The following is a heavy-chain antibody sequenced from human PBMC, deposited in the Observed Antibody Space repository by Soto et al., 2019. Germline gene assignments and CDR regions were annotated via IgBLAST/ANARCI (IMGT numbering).Heavy chain of an antibody. CDR1: GFSLSHARMG. CDR3: ARIRLEWGNIGPYYFDY. Sequence: SGPTLVNPTETLTLTCTVSGFSLSHARMGVSWIRQPPGKALEWLAHIFSNDEKSYITSLKSRLTISKDTSKSQVVLTMTNMDPVDTATYYCARIRLEWGNIGPYYFDYWGQGALVTVSS. D-gene: IGHD3-3*01. CDR2: IFSNDEK. V-gene: IGHV2-26*01. J-gene: IGHJ4*02.